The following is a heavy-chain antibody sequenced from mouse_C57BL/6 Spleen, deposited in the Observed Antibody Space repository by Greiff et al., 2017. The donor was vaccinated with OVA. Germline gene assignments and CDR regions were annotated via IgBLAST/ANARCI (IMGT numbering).Heavy chain of an antibody. CDR2: ISDGGSYT. J-gene: IGHJ4*01. V-gene: IGHV5-4*01. Sequence: EVKLVESGGGLVKPGGSLKLSCAASGFTFSSYAMSWVRQTPETRLEWVATISDGGSYTYYPDNVKGRFTISRDNAKNNLYLQMSHLKSEDTAMYYCARDRGYYGNYDAMDYWGQGTSVTVSS. D-gene: IGHD2-1*01. CDR1: GFTFSSYA. CDR3: ARDRGYYGNYDAMDY.